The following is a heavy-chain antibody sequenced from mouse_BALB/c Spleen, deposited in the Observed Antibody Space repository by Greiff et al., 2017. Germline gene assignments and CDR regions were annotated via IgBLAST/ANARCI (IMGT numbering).Heavy chain of an antibody. J-gene: IGHJ4*01. V-gene: IGHV5-6*01. CDR1: GFTFSSYG. D-gene: IGHD2-10*02. CDR2: ISSGGSYT. Sequence: EVQLQESGGDLVKPGGSLKLSCAASGFTFSSYGMSWVRQTPDKRLEWVATISSGGSYTYYPDSVKGRFTISRDNAKNTLYLQMSSLKSEDTAMYYCARQGYGNYVGAMDYWGQGTSVTVSS. CDR3: ARQGYGNYVGAMDY.